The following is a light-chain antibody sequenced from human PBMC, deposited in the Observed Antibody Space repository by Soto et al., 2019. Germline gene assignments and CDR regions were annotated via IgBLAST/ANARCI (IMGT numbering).Light chain of an antibody. CDR1: SSDVGAFNY. V-gene: IGLV2-8*01. Sequence: QSALTQPPSASGSPGQSVTISCTGTSSDVGAFNYVSWYQQHPVKAPKLMIYEVSKRPSGVPDRFSGSKSGNTASLTVSGLQAEDEADYYCGSHAGNSNLVFGGGTKLT. CDR3: GSHAGNSNLV. CDR2: EVS. J-gene: IGLJ3*02.